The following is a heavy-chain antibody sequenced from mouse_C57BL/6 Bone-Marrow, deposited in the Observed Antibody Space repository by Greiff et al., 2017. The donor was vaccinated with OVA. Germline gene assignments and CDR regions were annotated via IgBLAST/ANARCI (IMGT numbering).Heavy chain of an antibody. D-gene: IGHD2-2*01. CDR1: GFTFTDYY. Sequence: EVQGVESGPVLVKPGPSVKISCKASGFTFTDYYMHWVKQSHGKSLEWIGLVYPYNGGTSYNQKFKGKATLTVDTSSSTAYMELNSLTSEDSAVYYGARWGLRRYYYAMDYWGQGTSVTVSS. J-gene: IGHJ4*01. CDR3: ARWGLRRYYYAMDY. V-gene: IGHV1-36*01. CDR2: VYPYNGGT.